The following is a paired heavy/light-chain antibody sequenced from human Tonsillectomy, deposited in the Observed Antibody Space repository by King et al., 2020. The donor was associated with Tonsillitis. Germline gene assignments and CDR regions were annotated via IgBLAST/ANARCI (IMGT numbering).Heavy chain of an antibody. J-gene: IGHJ4*02. CDR2: IYPADFDT. D-gene: IGHD2-8*02. CDR3: ARLTSYCTGGTCYYFDY. CDR1: GYAFIDYW. V-gene: IGHV5-51*01. Sequence: EVQLVQTGAEVKKAGESLKISCKVSGYAFIDYWIGWVRQMPGKGLEWMGIIYPADFDTRYNPSLQGRVTISLDKSISTAYLQWSSLQASDTAIYYCARLTSYCTGGTCYYFDYWGQGTLVTVSS.
Light chain of an antibody. V-gene: IGKV1-13*02. CDR3: QQFNTYPWT. CDR2: GAS. J-gene: IGKJ1*01. Sequence: AIQLTQSPSSLSASVGDTVTITCRASLGFSSALAWYQQKPGKAPKLLIYGASNLQSGVPSRFSGSGSGTDFTLTISSLQPEDFATYYCQQFNTYPWTFGQGTKVEI. CDR1: LGFSSA.